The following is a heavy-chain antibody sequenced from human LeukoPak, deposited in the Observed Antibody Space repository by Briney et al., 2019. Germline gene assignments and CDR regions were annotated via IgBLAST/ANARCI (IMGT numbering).Heavy chain of an antibody. D-gene: IGHD4-17*01. CDR2: IHTSGDT. CDR3: IVFGDSNH. CDR1: GLTGSHNY. Sequence: GGSLRLSRAASGLTGSHNYVSWVRQAPGKGLEWVSAIHTSGDTCYADSVKGRFTISRDTSKNTLYLQINSLRVEDTAVYYCIVFGDSNHWGQGTLVTVSS. J-gene: IGHJ5*02. V-gene: IGHV3-53*01.